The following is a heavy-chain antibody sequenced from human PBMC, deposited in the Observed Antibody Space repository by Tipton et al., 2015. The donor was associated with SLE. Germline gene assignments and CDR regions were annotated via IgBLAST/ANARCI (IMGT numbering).Heavy chain of an antibody. CDR1: GGTLSSYA. D-gene: IGHD3-22*01. CDR2: IIPIFETP. J-gene: IGHJ4*02. V-gene: IGHV1-69*01. Sequence: QLVQSGAEVKKPGSSVKVSCKASGGTLSSYAINWMRQAPGQGLEWMGGIIPIFETPNYAQKFQGRVTITADESTSTVYMELSSLSSEDTAVYYCASPYDSSGLDFWGQGTLVTVSS. CDR3: ASPYDSSGLDF.